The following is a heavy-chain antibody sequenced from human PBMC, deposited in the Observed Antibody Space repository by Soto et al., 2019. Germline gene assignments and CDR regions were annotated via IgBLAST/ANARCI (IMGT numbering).Heavy chain of an antibody. D-gene: IGHD6-6*01. Sequence: GGSLRLSCAASGFTFSSYWMSWVRQAPGKGLEWVANIKQDGSEKYYVDSVKGRFTISRDNAKNSLYLQMNSLRAEDTAVYYCARVGRAARLLFDYWGQGTLVTVSS. CDR3: ARVGRAARLLFDY. V-gene: IGHV3-7*01. CDR1: GFTFSSYW. J-gene: IGHJ4*02. CDR2: IKQDGSEK.